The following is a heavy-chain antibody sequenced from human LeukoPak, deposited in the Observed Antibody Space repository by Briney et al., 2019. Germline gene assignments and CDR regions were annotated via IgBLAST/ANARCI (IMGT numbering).Heavy chain of an antibody. CDR1: GLTFSNYA. D-gene: IGHD1-7*01. CDR2: VSGSGDGT. CDR3: AKELKLPPRGTVGFDL. V-gene: IGHV3-23*01. Sequence: PGGSLRLSCAASGLTFSNYAMSWVRQAPGKGLEWVAAVSGSGDGTYYADSVKGRFTISRDNSRNTLYLQMNGLGAEDTAVYYCAKELKLPPRGTVGFDLWGQGTMVTVSS. J-gene: IGHJ3*01.